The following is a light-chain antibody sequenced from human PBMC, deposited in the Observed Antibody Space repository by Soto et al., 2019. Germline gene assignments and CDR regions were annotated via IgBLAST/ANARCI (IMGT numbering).Light chain of an antibody. J-gene: IGKJ1*01. CDR2: DAS. V-gene: IGKV1-5*01. Sequence: DIQMTQSPSTLSASVGDRVTITCRASQSISWFLGWYQHKPGKAPNLLIYDASTLESRVPSRFSGSGSGTEFTLPISSLQADDFATYYCQQYNTYSSWTFGQGTKVEI. CDR1: QSISWF. CDR3: QQYNTYSSWT.